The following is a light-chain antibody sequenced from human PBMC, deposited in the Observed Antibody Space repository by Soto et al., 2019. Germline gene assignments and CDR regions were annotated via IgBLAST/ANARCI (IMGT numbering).Light chain of an antibody. J-gene: IGKJ4*01. Sequence: IVLTQSPGTLSLSPGERATLSCRASQRISSSHLAWYQQKPGQAPRLLIYGAFNRATGIPDRFSGSGSGTDFILTISRLEPEDVAVYYCQQYYSTPLTFGGGTKVEIK. CDR2: GAF. CDR1: QRISSSH. CDR3: QQYYSTPLT. V-gene: IGKV3-20*01.